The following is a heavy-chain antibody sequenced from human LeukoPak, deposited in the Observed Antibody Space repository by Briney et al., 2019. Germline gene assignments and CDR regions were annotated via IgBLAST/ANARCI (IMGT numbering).Heavy chain of an antibody. D-gene: IGHD3-3*01. CDR2: IYYSGST. V-gene: IGHV4-38-2*02. Sequence: PSETLSLTCTVSGYSISSGYYWGWIRQPPGKGLEWIGSIYYSGSTYYNPSLKSRVTISVDTSKNQFSLKLSSVTAADTAVYYCARPGEFKEWLLWDYWGQGTLVTVSS. J-gene: IGHJ4*02. CDR3: ARPGEFKEWLLWDY. CDR1: GYSISSGYY.